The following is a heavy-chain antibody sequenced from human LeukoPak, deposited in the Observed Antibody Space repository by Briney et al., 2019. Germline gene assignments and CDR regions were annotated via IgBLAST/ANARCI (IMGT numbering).Heavy chain of an antibody. CDR2: IGESGGNT. CDR3: AKGRLRELNDC. CDR1: GFTFSTFV. Sequence: GGSLRLSCAASGFTFSTFVMTWVRQGPGKGLEWVSSIGESGGNTYYADSVKGRFTISRDNSKNTLYLQMNSLRDEDTAVYYSAKGRLRELNDCWGQGTLVTVSS. V-gene: IGHV3-23*01. D-gene: IGHD1-7*01. J-gene: IGHJ4*02.